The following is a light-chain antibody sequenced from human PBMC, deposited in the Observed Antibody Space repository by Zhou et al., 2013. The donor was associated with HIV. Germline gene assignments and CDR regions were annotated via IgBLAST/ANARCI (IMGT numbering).Light chain of an antibody. CDR2: EVN. J-gene: IGLJ2*01. Sequence: QSALTQPPSASGSPGQSVTISCTGTSSDVGGYNYVSWYQQHPDKAPKLIIYEVNKRPSGVPDRFSGSKSGNTASLTVSGLQAEDESDYYCGSYAGSSIWIFGGGTKADRP. V-gene: IGLV2-8*01. CDR3: GSYAGSSIWI. CDR1: SSDVGGYNY.